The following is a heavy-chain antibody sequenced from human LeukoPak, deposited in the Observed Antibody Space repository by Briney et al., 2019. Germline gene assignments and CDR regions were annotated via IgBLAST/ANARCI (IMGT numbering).Heavy chain of an antibody. J-gene: IGHJ4*02. D-gene: IGHD6-25*01. CDR3: AREGGFYRPLDY. CDR1: GGSVSSTNW. V-gene: IGHV4-4*02. CDR2: IHLDGRT. Sequence: ASETLSLTCGVSGGSVSSTNWWTWIRQPPGKGLEWIGEIHLDGRTNFNPSLKSRLTMSVDLSENHVSLKLTSVTAADTAVYYCAREGGFYRPLDYSGQGTLVTVSS.